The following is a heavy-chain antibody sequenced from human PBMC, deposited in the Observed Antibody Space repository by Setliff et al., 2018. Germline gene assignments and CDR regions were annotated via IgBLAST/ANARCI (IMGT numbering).Heavy chain of an antibody. J-gene: IGHJ6*03. V-gene: IGHV7-4-1*02. D-gene: IGHD3-16*02. CDR2: INTNTGNP. CDR3: ARASRFATIVWKGDYYMDV. Sequence: ASVKVSCKASGYSFSTYAMSWIRQASGQGLEWMGWINTNTGNPSYAQGFTGRFVFSLVTSVSTAYLQISSLKPEDTAMHYCARASRFATIVWKGDYYMDVWGKGTTVTVSS. CDR1: GYSFSTYA.